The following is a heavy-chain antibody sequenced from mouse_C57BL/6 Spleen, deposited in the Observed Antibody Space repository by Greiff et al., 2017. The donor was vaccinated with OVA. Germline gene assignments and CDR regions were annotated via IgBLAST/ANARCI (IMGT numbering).Heavy chain of an antibody. CDR3: ARRGHYYAMDY. V-gene: IGHV1-59*01. J-gene: IGHJ4*01. CDR2: IDPSDSYT. CDR1: GYTFTSYW. Sequence: QVQLQQPGAELVRPGTSVKLSCKASGYTFTSYWMHWVKQRPGQGLEWIGVIDPSDSYTNYNQKFKGKATLTVDTSSSTAYMQLSSLTSEDSAVYYCARRGHYYAMDYWGQGTSVTVSS.